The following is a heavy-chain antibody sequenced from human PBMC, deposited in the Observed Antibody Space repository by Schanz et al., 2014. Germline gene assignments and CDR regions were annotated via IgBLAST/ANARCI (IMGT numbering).Heavy chain of an antibody. V-gene: IGHV1-18*04. CDR3: ARGWGYDALTGYVF. D-gene: IGHD3-9*01. CDR2: LLGSNGNT. CDR1: GYTFRHYG. J-gene: IGHJ4*02. Sequence: QVQLVQSGGEVKKPGASVKVSCKASGYTFRHYGIRFFLPSPVPGLDLMGSLLGSNGNTNYAPKVQDRVTMTTDTSTSTAYMELRSLRSDDTAVYYCARGWGYDALTGYVFWGQGTLVTVSS.